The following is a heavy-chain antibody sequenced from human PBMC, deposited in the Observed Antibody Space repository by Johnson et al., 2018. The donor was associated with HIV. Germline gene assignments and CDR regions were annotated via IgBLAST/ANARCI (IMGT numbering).Heavy chain of an antibody. CDR3: AREELEPDVFDI. J-gene: IGHJ3*02. CDR1: GFTFSSYA. V-gene: IGHV3-30*04. Sequence: QVQLVESGGGVVQPGRSLSLSCAASGFTFSSYAMNWVRQAPGKGLEWVAVISYDGRNKYYADSVKGRFTISRDNSKNTLYLQMNSLRAEDTAVYYCAREELEPDVFDIWGQGTMVTVSS. CDR2: ISYDGRNK. D-gene: IGHD1-1*01.